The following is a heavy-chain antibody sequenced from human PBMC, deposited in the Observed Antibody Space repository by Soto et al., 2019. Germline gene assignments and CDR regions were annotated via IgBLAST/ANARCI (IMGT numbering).Heavy chain of an antibody. V-gene: IGHV4-59*01. D-gene: IGHD2-21*02. Sequence: PSQTLSLTCTVSGGSISGYYWSWLLQPPGKGLEWIGYMYNTGSTVYNPSFKSRVTISVDTSKSQFSLRLNSVTAADTAVYYCARDLWGYCGTDCYPLDVWGQGTTVTVSS. J-gene: IGHJ6*02. CDR3: ARDLWGYCGTDCYPLDV. CDR1: GGSISGYY. CDR2: MYNTGST.